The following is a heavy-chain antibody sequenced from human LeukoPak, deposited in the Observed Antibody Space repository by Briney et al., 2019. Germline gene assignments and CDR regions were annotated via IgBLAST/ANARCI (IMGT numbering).Heavy chain of an antibody. D-gene: IGHD3-22*01. Sequence: GASVKVSCKASGGTFSSYAISWVRQAPGQGLEWMGWISAYNGNTNYAQKLQGRVTMTTDTSTSTAYMELRSLRSDDTAVYYCAIQPPAHSSGYYFPSLRDYYYYGMDVWGQGTTVTVSS. CDR2: ISAYNGNT. V-gene: IGHV1-18*01. J-gene: IGHJ6*02. CDR1: GGTFSSYA. CDR3: AIQPPAHSSGYYFPSLRDYYYYGMDV.